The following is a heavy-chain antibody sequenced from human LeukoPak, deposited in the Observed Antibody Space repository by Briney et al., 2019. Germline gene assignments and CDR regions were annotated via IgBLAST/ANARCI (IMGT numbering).Heavy chain of an antibody. J-gene: IGHJ4*02. V-gene: IGHV3-15*01. CDR2: IKSKTDGGTT. CDR3: TTDLVVVTALDY. Sequence: KSGGSLRLSCAASGFTFSNAWMSWVRQAPGKGLEWVGRIKSKTDGGTTDYAAPVKGRFTISRDDSKNTLYLQMNSLKTEDTAVYYCTTDLVVVTALDYWGQGTLVTVSS. CDR1: GFTFSNAW. D-gene: IGHD2-21*02.